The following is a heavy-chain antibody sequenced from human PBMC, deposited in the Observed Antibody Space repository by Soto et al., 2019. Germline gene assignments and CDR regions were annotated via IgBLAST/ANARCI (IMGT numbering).Heavy chain of an antibody. CDR2: IYWNDDK. D-gene: IGHD5-12*01. J-gene: IGHJ4*02. CDR1: GFSLSTSGVG. V-gene: IGHV2-5*01. Sequence: SGPTLVNPTQTLTLTCTFSGFSLSTSGVGVGWIRQPPGKALEWLALIYWNDDKRYSPSLKSRLTITKDTSKNQVVLTMTNMDPVDTATYYCAHRRGYSGYDLVAVAGYFDYWGQGTLVTVSS. CDR3: AHRRGYSGYDLVAVAGYFDY.